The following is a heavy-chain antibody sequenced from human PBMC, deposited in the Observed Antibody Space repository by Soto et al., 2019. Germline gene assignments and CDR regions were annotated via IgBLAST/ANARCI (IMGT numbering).Heavy chain of an antibody. V-gene: IGHV1-69*13. CDR3: ARELDPYCGSNSPSLDY. Sequence: QVQLVQSGAEVKKPGSSVKVSCKASGGSFSSYGINWVRLAPGQGLEWMGGIIPKFGTTNYAQNSQGRVTIPADESTNTADMELHYLRSDDTAVYFCARELDPYCGSNSPSLDYWRQGTQVTVPS. D-gene: IGHD4-4*01. CDR2: IIPKFGTT. CDR1: GGSFSSYG. J-gene: IGHJ4*02.